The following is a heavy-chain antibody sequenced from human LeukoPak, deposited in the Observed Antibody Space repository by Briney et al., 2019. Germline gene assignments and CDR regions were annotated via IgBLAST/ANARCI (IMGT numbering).Heavy chain of an antibody. V-gene: IGHV3-23*01. CDR2: ISGNGANT. CDR1: ELTLSAYA. Sequence: PGGSLRLSCVGSELTLSAYAMSWVRQTPGKGLEWVSGISGNGANTDSADSVEGRFTISRDNSKDTLYLEMTNLRAEDAAVYYCVARNGYHYAFDSWGQGTLVTVSS. J-gene: IGHJ4*02. D-gene: IGHD3-10*01. CDR3: VARNGYHYAFDS.